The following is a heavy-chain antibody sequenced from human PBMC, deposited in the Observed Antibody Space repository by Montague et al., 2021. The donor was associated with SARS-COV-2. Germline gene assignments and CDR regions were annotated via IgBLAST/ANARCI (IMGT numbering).Heavy chain of an antibody. Sequence: SETLSLTCTVSGGSISSYYWSWIRQPPGKGLEWIGYIYYSGSTNYNPSLKSRVTISVDTSKNQFSLKLCSVTAADTAVYYCAGVEGGGVIDYWGQGTLVTVSS. CDR2: IYYSGST. J-gene: IGHJ4*02. V-gene: IGHV4-59*01. D-gene: IGHD2-8*02. CDR1: GGSISSYY. CDR3: AGVEGGGVIDY.